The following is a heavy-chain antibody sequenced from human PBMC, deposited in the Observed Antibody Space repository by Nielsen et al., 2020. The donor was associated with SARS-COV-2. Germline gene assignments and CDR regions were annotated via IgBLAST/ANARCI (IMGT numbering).Heavy chain of an antibody. CDR1: GASMSSSDYY. J-gene: IGHJ4*02. CDR2: IYYSGIT. V-gene: IGHV4-39*01. CDR3: ARLNRRILTPLALASLRFDY. D-gene: IGHD3-3*02. Sequence: SETLSLTFTVSGASMSSSDYYWAFLRQPPGKGLEWLGSIYYSGITYYNPSLKSRVTMSVDTSKNQFSLRLNSVTAADTAVYYCARLNRRILTPLALASLRFDYWGQGSLVTVSS.